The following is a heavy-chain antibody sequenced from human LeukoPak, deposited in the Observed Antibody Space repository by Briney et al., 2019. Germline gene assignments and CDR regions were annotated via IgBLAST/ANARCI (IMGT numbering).Heavy chain of an antibody. CDR2: ISSSGSTI. CDR3: ARDGYGGRGYYYYYMDV. Sequence: PGGSLRLSCAASGFTFSSYSMNWVRQAPGKGLEWVSYISSSGSTIYYADSVKGRFTISRDNAKNSLYLQMNSLRAEDTAVYYCARDGYGGRGYYYYYMDVWGKGTTVTISS. D-gene: IGHD5-12*01. V-gene: IGHV3-48*04. CDR1: GFTFSSYS. J-gene: IGHJ6*03.